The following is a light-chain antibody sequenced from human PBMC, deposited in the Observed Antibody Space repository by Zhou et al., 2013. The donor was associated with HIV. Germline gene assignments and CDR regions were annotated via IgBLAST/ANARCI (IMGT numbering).Light chain of an antibody. J-gene: IGKJ2*01. CDR2: GAS. CDR3: QHYGVSPYT. Sequence: EIVLTQSPGTLSLSPGERATLSCRASQSVSSSYLAWYQQKPGQAPRLLIYGASSRATGIPDRFSGSGSGTDFTLIISRLEPEDFAVYYCQHYGVSPYTFGPGTKLEI. CDR1: QSVSSSY. V-gene: IGKV3-20*01.